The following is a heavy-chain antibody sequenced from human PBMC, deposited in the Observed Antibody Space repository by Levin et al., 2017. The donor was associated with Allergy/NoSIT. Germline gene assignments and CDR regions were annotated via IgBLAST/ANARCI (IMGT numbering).Heavy chain of an antibody. D-gene: IGHD5-12*01. CDR1: GGTFSSYA. Sequence: KISCKASGGTFSSYAISWVRQAPGQGLEWMGGIIPIFGTANYAQKFQGRVTITADKSTSTAYMELSSLRSEDTAVYYCARDRYSGYDRPFDYWGQGTLVTVSS. J-gene: IGHJ4*02. V-gene: IGHV1-69*06. CDR2: IIPIFGTA. CDR3: ARDRYSGYDRPFDY.